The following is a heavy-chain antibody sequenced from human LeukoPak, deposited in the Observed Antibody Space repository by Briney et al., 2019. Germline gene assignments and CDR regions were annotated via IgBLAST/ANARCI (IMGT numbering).Heavy chain of an antibody. D-gene: IGHD6-19*01. CDR3: ARDRPGKEQWLVY. Sequence: ASVKVSCKASGYTFTSYGISWVRQAPGQGLEWMGWISAYNGNTNYAQELQGRVTMTTDTSTSTAYVELRSLRSDDTAVYYCARDRPGKEQWLVYWGQGTLVTVSS. V-gene: IGHV1-18*04. CDR2: ISAYNGNT. CDR1: GYTFTSYG. J-gene: IGHJ4*02.